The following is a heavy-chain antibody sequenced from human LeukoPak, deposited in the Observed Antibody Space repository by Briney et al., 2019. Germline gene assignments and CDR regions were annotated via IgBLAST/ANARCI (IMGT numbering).Heavy chain of an antibody. J-gene: IGHJ4*02. Sequence: GGSLRLSCTASGFTFSASPMHWVRQASGKGLEWVGRITSTYATAYAASVKGRFTISRDDSKSTTYLQMNSLETEDTAVYYCAREAPTTSISTSQGFDYWGQGTLVTVSS. V-gene: IGHV3-73*01. CDR1: GFTFSASP. CDR2: ITSTYAT. CDR3: AREAPTTSISTSQGFDY. D-gene: IGHD2-2*01.